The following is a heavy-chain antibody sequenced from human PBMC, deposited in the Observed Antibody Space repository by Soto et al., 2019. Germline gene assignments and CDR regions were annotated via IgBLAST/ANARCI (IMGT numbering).Heavy chain of an antibody. V-gene: IGHV3-7*01. CDR3: ARGALYDSLGYFDY. D-gene: IGHD5-12*01. CDR1: GFTFSSYW. CDR2: IKQDGSEK. J-gene: IGHJ4*02. Sequence: GGSLRLSCAASGFTFSSYWMSWVRQAPGKGLEWVANIKQDGSEKYYVDSVKGRFTISRDNAKNSLYLQMNSLRAEDTAVYYCARGALYDSLGYFDYWGQGTLVTVSS.